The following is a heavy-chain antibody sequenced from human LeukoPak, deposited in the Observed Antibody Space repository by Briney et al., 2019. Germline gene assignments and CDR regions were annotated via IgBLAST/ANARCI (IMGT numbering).Heavy chain of an antibody. CDR2: FSLGGSGTT. CDR1: GASITTYS. V-gene: IGHV4-59*08. J-gene: IGHJ5*02. Sequence: PSETLSLTCIVSGASITTYSWNWLRQSPGKGLEWIGYFSLGGSGTTSYTSSLKSPVAISRDTSKNQLSLKLTSVTAADTAVYYCARWDDSAWAFGTWGPGTLVTVSS. D-gene: IGHD6-19*01. CDR3: ARWDDSAWAFGT.